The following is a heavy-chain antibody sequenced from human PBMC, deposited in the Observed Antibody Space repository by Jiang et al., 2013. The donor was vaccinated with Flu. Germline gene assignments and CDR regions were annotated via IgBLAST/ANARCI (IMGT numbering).Heavy chain of an antibody. V-gene: IGHV3-15*01. J-gene: IGHJ4*02. CDR2: IKNRFDGGTT. Sequence: QLVESGGGLVKPGGSLRLSCVGSGFTFYNAWMNWVRQAPGKGLEWVGRIKNRFDGGTTDYAAPVNGRSTISRDDSKNTLYLEMNSLKTEDTAVYYCTTLWFAEDDYWGQGTLVTVSS. D-gene: IGHD3-10*01. CDR1: GFTFYNAW. CDR3: TTLWFAEDDY.